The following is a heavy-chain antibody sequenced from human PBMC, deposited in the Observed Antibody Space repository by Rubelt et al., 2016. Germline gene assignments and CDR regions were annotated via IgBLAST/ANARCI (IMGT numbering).Heavy chain of an antibody. J-gene: IGHJ4*02. V-gene: IGHV4-39*01. CDR3: ARLIAAVFVDS. D-gene: IGHD6-13*01. Sequence: QLQLQESGPGLVKPSETLSLTCTVSGGSISSSDYYWGWIRQPPGKGLEWIGSIFYSGSTYHNSPLKSRVTISVDTSKNQFPLKLTSVTAADVAVYYCARLIAAVFVDSWGQGTLVTVSS. CDR1: GGSISSSDYY. CDR2: IFYSGST.